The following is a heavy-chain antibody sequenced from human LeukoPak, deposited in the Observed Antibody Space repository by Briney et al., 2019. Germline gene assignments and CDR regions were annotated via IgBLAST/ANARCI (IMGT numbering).Heavy chain of an antibody. D-gene: IGHD3-16*01. CDR3: ARDGSFGSPQY. CDR2: IYSSGST. J-gene: IGHJ4*02. Sequence: PSETLSLTCTVSGDSISGYYWSWIRQPAGKGLEWIGRIYSSGSTNYNPSLKSRVTMSVDTSKNQFSLRLTSVTAADTGMYYCARDGSFGSPQYWGQGTLVTVSS. CDR1: GDSISGYY. V-gene: IGHV4-4*07.